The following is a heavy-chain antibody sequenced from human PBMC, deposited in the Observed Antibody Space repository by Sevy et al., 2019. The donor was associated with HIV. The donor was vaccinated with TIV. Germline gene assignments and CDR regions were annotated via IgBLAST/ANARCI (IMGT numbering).Heavy chain of an antibody. D-gene: IGHD1-26*01. CDR2: IYYVGGT. Sequence: SETLSLTCTVSGGSISNYYWNWIRQPPGKGLEWLGYIYYVGGTNYNTSLRSRVTMSADTAKNQSSRKVSFVTAADTAMYYCTRGNSGSYGWFDPWGQGTLVTVSS. J-gene: IGHJ5*02. CDR3: TRGNSGSYGWFDP. V-gene: IGHV4-59*01. CDR1: GGSISNYY.